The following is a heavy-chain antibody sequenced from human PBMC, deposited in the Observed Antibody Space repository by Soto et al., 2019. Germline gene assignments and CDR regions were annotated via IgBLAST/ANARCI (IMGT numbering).Heavy chain of an antibody. CDR1: GFTFNNYA. V-gene: IGHV3-30-3*01. J-gene: IGHJ5*02. CDR2: LSYDESNK. CDR3: AREASAGKIWTYTNWFDP. D-gene: IGHD6-13*01. Sequence: GGSLRLSCAASGFTFNNYAMHWVRQAPGKGLEWVAVLSYDESNKYYADSVRGRFTISRDNSKNTLYLQVNSLRTEDTAVYYCAREASAGKIWTYTNWFDPWGRGTLVTVSS.